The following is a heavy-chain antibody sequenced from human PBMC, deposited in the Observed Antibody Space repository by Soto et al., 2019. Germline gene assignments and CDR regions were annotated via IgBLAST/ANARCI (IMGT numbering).Heavy chain of an antibody. CDR1: GYTFTSYD. CDR2: MNPNSGNT. D-gene: IGHD3-22*01. Sequence: ASVKVSCKASGYTFTSYDINWVRQATGQGLEWMGWMNPNSGNTGYAQKFQGRVTMTRNTSISTAYMELGSLRSEDTAVYYCARGYDSSGYMDYWGQGTLVTVSS. J-gene: IGHJ4*02. V-gene: IGHV1-8*01. CDR3: ARGYDSSGYMDY.